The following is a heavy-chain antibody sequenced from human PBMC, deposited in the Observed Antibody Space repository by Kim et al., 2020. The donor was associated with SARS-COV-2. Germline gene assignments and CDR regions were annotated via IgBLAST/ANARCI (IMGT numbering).Heavy chain of an antibody. D-gene: IGHD3-3*01. J-gene: IGHJ5*02. V-gene: IGHV4-31*03. Sequence: SETLSLTCTVSGGSISSGGYYWSWIRQHPGKGLEWIGYIYYSGSTYYNPSLKSRVTISVDTSKNQFSLKLSSVTAADTAVYYCARVLGAITIFGVVIVNCFDPLGQRTLVTVSS. CDR2: IYYSGST. CDR1: GGSISSGGYY. CDR3: ARVLGAITIFGVVIVNCFDP.